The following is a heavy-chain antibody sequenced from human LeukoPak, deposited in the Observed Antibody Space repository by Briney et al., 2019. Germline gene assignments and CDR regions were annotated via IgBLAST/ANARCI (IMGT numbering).Heavy chain of an antibody. D-gene: IGHD3-10*01. Sequence: PGGSLRLSCAASGFTFSSYAMSWVRQAPGKGLEWVSSISSSSSYIYYADSVKGRFTISRDNAKNSLYLQMNSLRAEDTAVYYCARAMAKGGDAFDIWGQGTMVTVSS. CDR2: ISSSSSYI. CDR3: ARAMAKGGDAFDI. J-gene: IGHJ3*02. V-gene: IGHV3-21*01. CDR1: GFTFSSYA.